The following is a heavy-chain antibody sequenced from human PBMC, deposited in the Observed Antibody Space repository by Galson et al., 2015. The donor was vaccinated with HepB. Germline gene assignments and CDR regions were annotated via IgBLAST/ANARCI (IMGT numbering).Heavy chain of an antibody. V-gene: IGHV3-33*01. CDR2: IWFDGSKD. J-gene: IGHJ4*02. D-gene: IGHD4-17*01. Sequence: SLRLSCAASGFTFSSYGMHWVRQAPGEGLEWVALIWFDGSKDYYADSVKGRFAISRDNSNNILYLQMNNLRVEDTAVYYCARYHGDYRAFDYWGQGTLVTVSS. CDR3: ARYHGDYRAFDY. CDR1: GFTFSSYG.